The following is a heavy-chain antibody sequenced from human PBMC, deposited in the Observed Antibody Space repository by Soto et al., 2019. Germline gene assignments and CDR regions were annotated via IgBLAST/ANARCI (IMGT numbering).Heavy chain of an antibody. Sequence: GASVKVSCKASGYTFTGYYMHWVRQAPGQGLEWMGWINPNSGGTNYAQKFQGRVTMTRDTSISTAYMELSRLRSDDTAMYYCARSRRQVVYNGMDVWGQGTTVTVSS. CDR3: ARSRRQVVYNGMDV. V-gene: IGHV1-2*02. D-gene: IGHD6-6*01. CDR1: GYTFTGYY. CDR2: INPNSGGT. J-gene: IGHJ6*02.